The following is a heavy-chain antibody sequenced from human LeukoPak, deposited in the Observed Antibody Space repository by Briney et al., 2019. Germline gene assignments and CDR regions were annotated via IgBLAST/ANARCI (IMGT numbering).Heavy chain of an antibody. J-gene: IGHJ5*02. CDR2: IYYSGTT. V-gene: IGHV4-59*01. CDR1: GGSITSYH. D-gene: IGHD2-15*01. CDR3: VRSKSGAYCWFDH. Sequence: PSETLSLSCTVSGGSITSYHWSWVRQPPGEGLEWIGYIYYSGTTNYNPSLKSRVTISVDTSKNQFSPKVNSATAADTAVYYCVRSKSGAYCWFDHWGQGTLVTVSS.